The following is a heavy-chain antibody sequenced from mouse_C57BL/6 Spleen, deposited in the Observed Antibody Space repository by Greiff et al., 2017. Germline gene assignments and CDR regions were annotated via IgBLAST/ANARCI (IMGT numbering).Heavy chain of an antibody. CDR2: IYPGDGDT. CDR1: GYAFSSSW. J-gene: IGHJ3*01. CDR3: ARSDSSGYWFAD. Sequence: QVQLQQSGPELVKPGASVKISCKASGYAFSSSWMNWVKQRPGKGLEWIGRIYPGDGDTNYNGKFKGKATLTADKSSSTAYMQLSSPTSEDSAVYCCARSDSSGYWFADWGKGTPVTVSA. V-gene: IGHV1-82*01. D-gene: IGHD3-2*01.